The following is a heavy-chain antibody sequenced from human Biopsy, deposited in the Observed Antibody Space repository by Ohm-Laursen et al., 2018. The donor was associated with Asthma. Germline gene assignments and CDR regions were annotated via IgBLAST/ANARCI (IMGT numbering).Heavy chain of an antibody. D-gene: IGHD6-13*01. J-gene: IGHJ6*02. CDR2: IYYSGIT. V-gene: IGHV4-39*01. Sequence: SQTLSLTCSLSSGSGGYMRSGNYYWGWIRQPPGKGLEWIGSIYYSGITYYTPSLESRVTVSADTSKNQFSLKLTSVTAADTAVYYCVRGSSSWHHGPFHYYYGLDVWGQGTTATVSS. CDR1: SGSGGYMRSGNYY. CDR3: VRGSSSWHHGPFHYYYGLDV.